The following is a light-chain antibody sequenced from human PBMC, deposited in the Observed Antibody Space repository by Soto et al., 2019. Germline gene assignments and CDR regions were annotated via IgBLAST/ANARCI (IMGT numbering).Light chain of an antibody. CDR2: ATS. CDR3: QQLLSHPIT. V-gene: IGKV1-17*01. Sequence: IQVTKFASSLSASVADRVTITCRASQYIRSDLGWYQQRPGKAPKLLIYATSSLQSGVPSRFSGSGSGTDFTLTISSLQPEDFATYYCQQLLSHPITFGQGTRLEIK. CDR1: QYIRSD. J-gene: IGKJ5*01.